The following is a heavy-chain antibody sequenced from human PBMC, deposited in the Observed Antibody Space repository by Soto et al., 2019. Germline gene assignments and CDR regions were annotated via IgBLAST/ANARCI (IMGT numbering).Heavy chain of an antibody. CDR2: IIPIFGTA. J-gene: IGHJ6*02. D-gene: IGHD5-18*01. CDR1: GGTFSSYA. Sequence: SVKVSFKASGGTFSSYAISWLRQAPGQGLEWMGGIIPIFGTANYAQKFQGRVTITADKSTSTAYMELSSLRSEDTAVYYCARVGRHVDTAMAAYYYGMDVWGQGTTVTVSS. CDR3: ARVGRHVDTAMAAYYYGMDV. V-gene: IGHV1-69*06.